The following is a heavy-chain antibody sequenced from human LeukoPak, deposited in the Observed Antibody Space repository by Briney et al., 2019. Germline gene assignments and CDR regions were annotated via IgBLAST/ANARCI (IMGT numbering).Heavy chain of an antibody. CDR1: GFTFSNYA. J-gene: IGHJ4*02. V-gene: IGHV3-23*01. CDR3: ANGKSEYSSGWPRGTL. Sequence: GGSLRLSCAASGFTFSNYAMSWVRQAPGKGLEWVSAISGSGGSTHYADSVKGRFTISRDNSKNTLYLQMNSLRVEDTAVYYCANGKSEYSSGWPRGTLWGQGTLVTVSS. D-gene: IGHD6-19*01. CDR2: ISGSGGST.